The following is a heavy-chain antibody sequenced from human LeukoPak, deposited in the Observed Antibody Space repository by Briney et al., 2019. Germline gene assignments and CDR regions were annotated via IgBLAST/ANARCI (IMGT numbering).Heavy chain of an antibody. CDR3: AILGAAAGKFDY. CDR1: GGSISGYH. CDR2: IYYNGST. V-gene: IGHV4-59*12. J-gene: IGHJ4*02. D-gene: IGHD6-13*01. Sequence: PSETLSLTCTVSGGSISGYHWSWIRQPPGKGLEWIGYIYYNGSTNYNPSLKSRVTISVDTSKNQFSLKLSSVTAADTAVYYCAILGAAAGKFDYWGQGTLVTVSS.